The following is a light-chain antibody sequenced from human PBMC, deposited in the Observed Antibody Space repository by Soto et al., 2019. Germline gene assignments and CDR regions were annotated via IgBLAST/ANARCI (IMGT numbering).Light chain of an antibody. CDR3: QQSYSFLT. CDR2: AAS. Sequence: DIQMTQSPSYLSASVGDRVTITCRASQSISSYLNWYQQKPGKAPKLLIYAASSLQSGVPSRFSGSGSGTDFTLTISSLQPEDFATYYCQQSYSFLTFGGGTKVEIK. J-gene: IGKJ4*01. V-gene: IGKV1-39*01. CDR1: QSISSY.